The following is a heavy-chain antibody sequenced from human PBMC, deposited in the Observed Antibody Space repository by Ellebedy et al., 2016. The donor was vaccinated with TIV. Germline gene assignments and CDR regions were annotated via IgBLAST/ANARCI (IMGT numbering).Heavy chain of an antibody. CDR1: EFTVSYNY. D-gene: IGHD3-10*02. Sequence: GESLKISCAASEFTVSYNYMNWVRQAPGKGPEWVSGIYTDERTYYADSVKGSFTISRDNSKNTLYLQANSLRTEDTAVYYCARASFYDVDLSGWYFDLWGRGTLVTVSS. CDR3: ARASFYDVDLSGWYFDL. J-gene: IGHJ2*01. CDR2: IYTDERT. V-gene: IGHV3-66*01.